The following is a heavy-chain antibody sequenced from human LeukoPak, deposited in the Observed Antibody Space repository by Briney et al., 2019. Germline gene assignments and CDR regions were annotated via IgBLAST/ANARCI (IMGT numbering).Heavy chain of an antibody. CDR1: GGSISSYY. Sequence: SETLSLTCTVSGGSISSYYWSWIRQPAGKGLEWIGRIYTSGSTNYNPSLKSRVTMSVDTSKNQFSLKLSSVTAADTAAYYCARGVGYSSGWYREYYFDYWGQGTLVTVSS. J-gene: IGHJ4*02. V-gene: IGHV4-4*07. D-gene: IGHD6-19*01. CDR2: IYTSGST. CDR3: ARGVGYSSGWYREYYFDY.